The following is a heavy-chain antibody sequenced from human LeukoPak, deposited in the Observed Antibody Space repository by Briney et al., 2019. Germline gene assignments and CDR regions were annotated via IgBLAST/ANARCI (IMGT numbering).Heavy chain of an antibody. V-gene: IGHV5-51*01. J-gene: IGHJ4*02. Sequence: PGESLKISCKGSGYSFTSYWIGWVRQMPGKGLEWMGIIYPGDSDTRYSPSFQGQVTISADKSISTAYLQWSSLKASDTAMYYCARLCSSTSCPSGEDYFDYWGQGTLVTVSS. CDR2: IYPGDSDT. D-gene: IGHD2-2*01. CDR1: GYSFTSYW. CDR3: ARLCSSTSCPSGEDYFDY.